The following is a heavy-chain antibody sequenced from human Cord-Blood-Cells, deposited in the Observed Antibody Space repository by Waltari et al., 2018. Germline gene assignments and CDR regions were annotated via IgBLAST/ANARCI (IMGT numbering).Heavy chain of an antibody. CDR1: GGSFSGYY. J-gene: IGHJ4*02. CDR2: INHSGST. D-gene: IGHD6-13*01. Sequence: QVQLQQWGAGLLKPSATLSLPCAVYGGSFSGYYWSWIRQPPGTGREWIGEINHSGSTNYNPSLKSRVNISVDTSKNQFSLKLSSVTAADTAVYYCARGGSWYFDYWGQGTLVTVSS. V-gene: IGHV4-34*01. CDR3: ARGGSWYFDY.